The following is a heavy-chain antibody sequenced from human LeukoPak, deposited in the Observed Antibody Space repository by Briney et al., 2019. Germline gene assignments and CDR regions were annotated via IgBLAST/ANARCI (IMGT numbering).Heavy chain of an antibody. CDR2: ISGSGGIT. D-gene: IGHD1-26*01. Sequence: PSGGSLRLCCAASGFTFSSYAMSWVRQAPGKGLEWVSAISGSGGITSYADSVKGRFTISRDNSKNTLYLQMNSLRAEDTAVYYCAKGDTTWELPHDYWGQGTLVTVSS. J-gene: IGHJ4*02. V-gene: IGHV3-23*01. CDR3: AKGDTTWELPHDY. CDR1: GFTFSSYA.